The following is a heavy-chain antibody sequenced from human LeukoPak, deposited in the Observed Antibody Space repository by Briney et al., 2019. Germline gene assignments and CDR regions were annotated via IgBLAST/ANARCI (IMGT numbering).Heavy chain of an antibody. V-gene: IGHV1-8*01. CDR3: ARLASSSWPLYYYYGTDV. J-gene: IGHJ6*02. CDR1: GYTFTSYD. Sequence: GASVKVPCKASGYTFTSYDINWVRQATGQGLEWMGWMNPNSANTGYAQKFQGRVTMTRNTSISTAYMELSSLRSEDTAVYYCARLASSSWPLYYYYGTDVWGQGTTVTVSS. D-gene: IGHD6-13*01. CDR2: MNPNSANT.